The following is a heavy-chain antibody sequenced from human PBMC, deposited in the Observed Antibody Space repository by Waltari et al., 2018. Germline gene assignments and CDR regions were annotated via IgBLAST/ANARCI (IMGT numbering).Heavy chain of an antibody. CDR2: IYRGGST. J-gene: IGHJ4*02. Sequence: EVQLVESGGGLNQPGGSLRLSCAASRLPVSTNYMTWVRQAPGKGVEWLSHIYRGGSTYSTDPVKGRCTNPRANSKNTLYLQMNSLRAEDTDVYYCARDPSGSYPGDYWGQGTLVTVSS. CDR3: ARDPSGSYPGDY. V-gene: IGHV3-53*01. CDR1: RLPVSTNY. D-gene: IGHD1-26*01.